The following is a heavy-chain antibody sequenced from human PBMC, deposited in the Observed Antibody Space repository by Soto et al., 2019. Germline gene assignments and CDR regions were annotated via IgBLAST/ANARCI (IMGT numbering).Heavy chain of an antibody. CDR3: TSVTTGTHAGDYYYGMDV. D-gene: IGHD1-1*01. J-gene: IGHJ6*02. CDR1: GGSISSYY. Sequence: PSETLSLTCTVSGGSISSYYWSWIRQPAGKALEWIGRIYTSGSTNYNPSLKSRVTMSVDTSKNQFSLKLSSVTAADTAVYYCTSVTTGTHAGDYYYGMDVWGQGTTVTVSS. V-gene: IGHV4-4*07. CDR2: IYTSGST.